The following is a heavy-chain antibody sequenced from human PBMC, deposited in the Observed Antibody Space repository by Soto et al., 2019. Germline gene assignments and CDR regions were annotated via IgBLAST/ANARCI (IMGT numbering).Heavy chain of an antibody. CDR2: IYYSGST. CDR1: GGSISSSSYY. J-gene: IGHJ4*02. CDR3: AFIADPARYFGWLLRYDY. D-gene: IGHD3-9*01. Sequence: SETLSLTCTVSGGSISSSSYYWGWIRQPPGKGLEWIGSIYYSGSTYYNPSLKSRVTIPVDTSKNQFSLKLSSVTAADTAVYYCAFIADPARYFGWLLRYDYWGQGTLVTVSS. V-gene: IGHV4-39*01.